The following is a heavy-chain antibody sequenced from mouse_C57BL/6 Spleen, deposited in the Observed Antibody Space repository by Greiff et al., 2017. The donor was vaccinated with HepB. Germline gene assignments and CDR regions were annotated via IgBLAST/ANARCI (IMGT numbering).Heavy chain of an antibody. V-gene: IGHV1-53*01. J-gene: IGHJ2*01. Sequence: VQLQQPGTELVKPGASVKLSCKASGYTFTSYWMHWVKQRPGQGLEWIGNINPSNGGTNYNEKFKSKATLTVDKSSSTAYMQLSSLTSEDSAVYYCARGGLLRLYYFDYGGQGTTLTVSS. CDR2: INPSNGGT. CDR3: ARGGLLRLYYFDY. D-gene: IGHD1-1*01. CDR1: GYTFTSYW.